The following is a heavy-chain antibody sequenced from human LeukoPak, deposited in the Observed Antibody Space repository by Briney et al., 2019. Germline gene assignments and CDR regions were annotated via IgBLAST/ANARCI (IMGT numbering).Heavy chain of an antibody. CDR1: GFTFSSYE. J-gene: IGHJ4*02. V-gene: IGHV3-48*03. D-gene: IGHD6-19*01. CDR2: ISSSGSTI. Sequence: GGSLRLSCAASGFTFSSYEMNWVRQAPGKGLEWVSYISSSGSTIYYADSVKGRFTISRDNAKNSLYLQMNSLRAEDTAVYYCARDSPYSSGWYTMDWGQGTLVTVSS. CDR3: ARDSPYSSGWYTMD.